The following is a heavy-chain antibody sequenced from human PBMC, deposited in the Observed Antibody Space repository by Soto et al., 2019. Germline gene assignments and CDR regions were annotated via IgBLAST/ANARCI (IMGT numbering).Heavy chain of an antibody. D-gene: IGHD3-10*01. Sequence: GGSLRLSCVASGFTFSTYYMSWVRQAPGKGLEWVASIKPDGGEKYYVDSVKGRITISRDNAKNSLHLQMNSLRADDTALYYCARGGSNYRYWGQGTLVTVSS. CDR3: ARGGSNYRY. CDR2: IKPDGGEK. J-gene: IGHJ4*02. V-gene: IGHV3-7*05. CDR1: GFTFSTYY.